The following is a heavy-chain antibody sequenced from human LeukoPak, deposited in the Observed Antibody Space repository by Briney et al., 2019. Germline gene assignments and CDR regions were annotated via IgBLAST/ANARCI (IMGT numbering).Heavy chain of an antibody. CDR1: GGTFSRYA. D-gene: IGHD3-10*01. CDR3: AREEGEWFGELFLPFKY. J-gene: IGHJ4*02. Sequence: PGASVKVSCKASGGTFSRYAMSWVRQAPGQGLEWMGGIIPIFGTASFAQKFQGRVTITADESTGTAYMELSSLRSEDTAVYYCAREEGEWFGELFLPFKYWGQGTLVTVSS. CDR2: IIPIFGTA. V-gene: IGHV1-69*13.